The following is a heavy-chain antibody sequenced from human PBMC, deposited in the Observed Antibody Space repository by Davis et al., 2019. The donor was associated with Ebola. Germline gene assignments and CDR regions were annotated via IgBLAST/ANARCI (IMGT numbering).Heavy chain of an antibody. CDR1: GYTFTSYG. Sequence: AASVKVSCKASGYTFTSYGISWVRQAPGQGLEWMGWISAYNGNTNYAQKLQGRVTMTTDTSTSTAYMELRSLRSEDTAVYYCARAPGHCSGGSCYWDYWGQGTLVTVSS. CDR2: ISAYNGNT. J-gene: IGHJ4*02. V-gene: IGHV1-18*01. CDR3: ARAPGHCSGGSCYWDY. D-gene: IGHD2-15*01.